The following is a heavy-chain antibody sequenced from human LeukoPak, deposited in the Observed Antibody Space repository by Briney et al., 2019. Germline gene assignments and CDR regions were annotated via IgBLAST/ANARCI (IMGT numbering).Heavy chain of an antibody. V-gene: IGHV4-34*01. Sequence: SETLSLTCAVYGGSFSGYYWSWIRQPPGNGLEWIGYIYYSGSTYYNPSLKSRVTISVDTSKNQFSLKLSSVTAADTAVYYCARGQGTVTTHWGQGTLVTVSS. CDR3: ARGQGTVTTH. CDR2: IYYSGST. J-gene: IGHJ4*02. D-gene: IGHD4-17*01. CDR1: GGSFSGYY.